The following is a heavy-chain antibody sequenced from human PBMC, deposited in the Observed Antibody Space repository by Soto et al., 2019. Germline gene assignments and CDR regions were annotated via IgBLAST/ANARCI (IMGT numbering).Heavy chain of an antibody. CDR2: INPSGGST. V-gene: IGHV1-46*01. D-gene: IGHD3-22*01. J-gene: IGHJ3*02. CDR1: GYTFTSYY. CDR3: ARILTPYYYDSSGDSFDAFDS. Sequence: SSVKVSCKASGYTFTSYYMHWVRQAPGQGLEWMGIINPSGGSTSYAQKFQGRVTMTRDTSTSTVYMELSSLRSEDTAAYYCARILTPYYYDSSGDSFDAFDSWG.